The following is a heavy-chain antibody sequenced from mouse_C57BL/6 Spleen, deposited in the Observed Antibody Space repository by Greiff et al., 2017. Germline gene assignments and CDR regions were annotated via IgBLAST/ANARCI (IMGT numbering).Heavy chain of an antibody. V-gene: IGHV1-66*01. D-gene: IGHD1-2*01. CDR2: IYPGSGNT. J-gene: IGHJ1*03. CDR1: GYSFTSYY. CDR3: ARSSLLRYWYFDV. Sequence: QVQLQQSGPELVKPGASVKISCKASGYSFTSYYIHWVKQRPGQGLEWIGWIYPGSGNTKYNEKFKGKATLTADTSSSTAYMQLSSLTSEDSAVYYCARSSLLRYWYFDVWGTGTTVTVSS.